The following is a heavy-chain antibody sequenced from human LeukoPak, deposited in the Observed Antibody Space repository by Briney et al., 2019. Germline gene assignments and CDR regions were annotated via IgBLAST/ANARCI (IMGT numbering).Heavy chain of an antibody. J-gene: IGHJ4*02. CDR1: GFTFSSYA. CDR2: ISGSGGST. Sequence: GGSLRLSCAASGFTFSSYAMSWVRQAPGKGLEWVSAISGSGGSTYYADSVKGRFTISRDNSKNTLYLQMNSLRADDTAVYYCAKALSATVTTRPDYWGQGTLVTVSS. D-gene: IGHD4-17*01. V-gene: IGHV3-23*01. CDR3: AKALSATVTTRPDY.